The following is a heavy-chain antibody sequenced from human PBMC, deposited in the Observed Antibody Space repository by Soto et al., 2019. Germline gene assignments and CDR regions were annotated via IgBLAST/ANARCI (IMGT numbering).Heavy chain of an antibody. Sequence: PSESLFVTWSVSGGSISGYYWSWIRQPPGMGLEWIGYIYYSGSTNYNPSLKSRVTISVDTSKSQFSLKLSSVTAADTAVYYCARRSEKVWRSYRYAGMDVWGQGTTDTVSS. D-gene: IGHD3-16*02. CDR2: IYYSGST. J-gene: IGHJ6*02. V-gene: IGHV4-59*08. CDR1: GGSISGYY. CDR3: ARRSEKVWRSYRYAGMDV.